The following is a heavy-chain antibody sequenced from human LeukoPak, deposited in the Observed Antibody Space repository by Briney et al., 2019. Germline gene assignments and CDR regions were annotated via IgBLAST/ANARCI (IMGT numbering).Heavy chain of an antibody. CDR1: GLTFSTYA. CDR3: AKDKVPAAIVHYYGMDV. V-gene: IGHV3-23*01. Sequence: GGSWRFSWEASGLTFSTYAMSWVRQAPGKGLNWASVISGSGGSTYYADSVKGRFTISRDNSKNTLYLQMNSLRAEDTAVYYCAKDKVPAAIVHYYGMDVWGQGTTVTVSS. D-gene: IGHD2-2*02. CDR2: ISGSGGST. J-gene: IGHJ6*02.